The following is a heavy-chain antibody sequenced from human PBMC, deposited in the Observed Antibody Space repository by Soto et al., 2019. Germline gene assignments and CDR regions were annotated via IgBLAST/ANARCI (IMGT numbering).Heavy chain of an antibody. CDR2: IKSKTDGGTT. D-gene: IGHD3-10*01. CDR1: GVTFSNAG. V-gene: IGHV3-15*07. Sequence: GGSLRLSCAASGVTFSNAGTNWVRQAPGKGLEWVGRIKSKTDGGTTDYAAPVKGRFTISRDDSKNTLYLQMNSLKTEDTAVYYCTTGAVLLWFGELSTRANNWFDPWGQGT. J-gene: IGHJ5*02. CDR3: TTGAVLLWFGELSTRANNWFDP.